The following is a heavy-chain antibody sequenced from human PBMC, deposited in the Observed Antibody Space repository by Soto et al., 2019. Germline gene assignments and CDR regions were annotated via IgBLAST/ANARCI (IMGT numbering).Heavy chain of an antibody. Sequence: SETLSLTCTVSGGSISSYYWSWIRQPPGKGLEWIGYIYYSGSTNYNPSLKSRVTISVDTSKNQFSLKLSSVTAADTAVYYCARQPTIFGVVRDNWFDPWGQGTLVTVSS. CDR3: ARQPTIFGVVRDNWFDP. J-gene: IGHJ5*02. V-gene: IGHV4-59*08. D-gene: IGHD3-3*01. CDR2: IYYSGST. CDR1: GGSISSYY.